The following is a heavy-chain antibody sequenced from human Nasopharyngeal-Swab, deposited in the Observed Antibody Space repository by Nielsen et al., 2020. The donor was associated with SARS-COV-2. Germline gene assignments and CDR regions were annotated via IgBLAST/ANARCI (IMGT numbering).Heavy chain of an antibody. V-gene: IGHV4-38-2*01. Sequence: GSLRLSCAVSGYSISSGYYWGWIRQPPGKGLEWIGSIYHSGSTYYNPSLKSRVTISVDTSKNQFSLKLSSVTAADTAAYYCARHAAGEYQLTYYFDYWGQGTLVTVSS. J-gene: IGHJ4*02. D-gene: IGHD2-2*01. CDR1: GYSISSGYY. CDR2: IYHSGST. CDR3: ARHAAGEYQLTYYFDY.